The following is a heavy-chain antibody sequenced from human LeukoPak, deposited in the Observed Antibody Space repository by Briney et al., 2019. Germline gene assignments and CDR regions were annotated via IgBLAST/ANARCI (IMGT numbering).Heavy chain of an antibody. D-gene: IGHD5-24*01. CDR1: GCTFSSYV. CDR2: ISYDGSNK. Sequence: PGGSLRLSCAGSGCTFSSYVMPWGRQAPGKGLGWVAVISYDGSNKYYADSVKGRFTIPRDNSKNTMYLQMNSLRGEDTAVYYCAREEMATVTIDYWGQGTLVIVSS. J-gene: IGHJ4*02. V-gene: IGHV3-30*03. CDR3: AREEMATVTIDY.